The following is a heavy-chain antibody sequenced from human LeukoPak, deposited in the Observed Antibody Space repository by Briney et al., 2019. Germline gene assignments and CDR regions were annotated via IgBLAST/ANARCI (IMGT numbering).Heavy chain of an antibody. J-gene: IGHJ5*02. CDR1: GFTFSSYG. CDR3: ARGGFMKDIAAAGTGYKT. Sequence: PGGSLRLSCAASGFTFSSYGMHWVRQAPGKGPEWVAVIWYDGSNKYYADSVKGRFTISRDNSKNTLYLQMNSLRAEDTAVYYCARGGFMKDIAAAGTGYKTWGQGTLVTVSS. CDR2: IWYDGSNK. V-gene: IGHV3-33*01. D-gene: IGHD6-13*01.